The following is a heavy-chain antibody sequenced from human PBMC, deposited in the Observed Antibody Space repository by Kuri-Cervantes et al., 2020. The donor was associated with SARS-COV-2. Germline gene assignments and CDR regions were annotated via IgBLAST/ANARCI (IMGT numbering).Heavy chain of an antibody. D-gene: IGHD3-10*01. CDR3: AMYFYGSGNYHDTLDK. J-gene: IGHJ4*02. CDR1: GLTFVNYA. V-gene: IGHV1-3*01. Sequence: ASVKVSCKSSGLTFVNYAMHWVRQAPGQRLGWMGWINVGNGDTKISQKFQGRVTITRDIFADTAYMDLSSLRSEDTAVYYCAMYFYGSGNYHDTLDKWGQGTLVTVSS. CDR2: INVGNGDT.